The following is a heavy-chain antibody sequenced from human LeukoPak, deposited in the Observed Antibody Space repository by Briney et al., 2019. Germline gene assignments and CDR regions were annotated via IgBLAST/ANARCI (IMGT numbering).Heavy chain of an antibody. V-gene: IGHV4-4*09. D-gene: IGHD3-3*01. CDR3: ARQGLDFWSD. CDR2: IYTSGST. CDR1: GGSISSYY. J-gene: IGHJ4*02. Sequence: PSETLSLTCTASGGSISSYYWSWIRQPPGKGLEWIGYIYTSGSTNYNPSLKSRVTISVDTSKNQFSLKLRSVTAADTAVYYCARQGLDFWSDWGQGTLVTVSS.